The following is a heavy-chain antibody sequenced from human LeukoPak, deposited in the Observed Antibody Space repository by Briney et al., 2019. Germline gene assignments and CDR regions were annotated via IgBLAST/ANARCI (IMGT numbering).Heavy chain of an antibody. Sequence: GGSLRLSCAASGFTFSSYAMSWVRQAPGKGLEWVSAISGSGGSTYYADSVKGRFTISRDNAKNSLYLQVNSLRAEDTAVYYCARDSNTAMATAFDYWGQGTLVTVSS. CDR3: ARDSNTAMATAFDY. CDR2: ISGSGGST. J-gene: IGHJ4*02. CDR1: GFTFSSYA. D-gene: IGHD5-18*01. V-gene: IGHV3-23*01.